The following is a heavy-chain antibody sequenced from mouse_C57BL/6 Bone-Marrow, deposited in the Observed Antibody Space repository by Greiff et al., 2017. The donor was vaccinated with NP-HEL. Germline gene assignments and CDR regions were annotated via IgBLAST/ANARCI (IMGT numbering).Heavy chain of an antibody. CDR1: GYTFTSYW. CDR2: IDPSDSYT. V-gene: IGHV1-50*01. J-gene: IGHJ2*01. Sequence: VQLQQPGAELVKPGASVKLSCKASGYTFTSYWMQWVKQRPGQGLEWIGEIDPSDSYTNYNQKFKGKATLTVDTSSSTAYMQLSSLTSEASAVYYCARGGIMVTTNWGQGTTLTVSS. D-gene: IGHD2-2*01. CDR3: ARGGIMVTTN.